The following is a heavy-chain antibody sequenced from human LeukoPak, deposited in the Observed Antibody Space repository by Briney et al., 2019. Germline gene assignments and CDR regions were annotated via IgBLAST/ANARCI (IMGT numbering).Heavy chain of an antibody. V-gene: IGHV5-51*01. D-gene: IGHD1-1*01. Sequence: GEPRKISFQGLGYRFNSYWIGGGRPIPGKGLEWMGIIYPGDSDNRYSTSFQGQVTISADKSISTAYLQRSSLKASDTAMYYCARHEREAFDIWGQGTMVTVSS. J-gene: IGHJ3*02. CDR3: ARHEREAFDI. CDR1: GYRFNSYW. CDR2: IYPGDSDN.